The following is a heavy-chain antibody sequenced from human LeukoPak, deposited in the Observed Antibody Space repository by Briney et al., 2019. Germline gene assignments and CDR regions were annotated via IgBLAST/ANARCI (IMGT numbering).Heavy chain of an antibody. CDR3: ARDTALWTFDI. CDR2: IHYSGST. V-gene: IGHV4-59*12. Sequence: SETLSLTCTVSGGSITNYYWSWIRQPPGKGLEWIGYIHYSGSTNYNPSLKSRLTMSVDRSKNQFSLKMTSVTAADTAMYYCARDTALWTFDIWGQGTMVTVSS. D-gene: IGHD2-21*02. CDR1: GGSITNYY. J-gene: IGHJ3*02.